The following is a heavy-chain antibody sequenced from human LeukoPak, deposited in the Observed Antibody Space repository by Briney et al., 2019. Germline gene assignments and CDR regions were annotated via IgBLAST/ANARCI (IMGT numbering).Heavy chain of an antibody. J-gene: IGHJ3*02. Sequence: ASVKVSCKASGYTFTSYYMHWVRQAPGQGLEWMGIINPSGGSTSYAQKFQGRVTMTTDTSTSTAYMELRSLRSDDTAVYYCARGGIAVAGPRDDAFDIWGQGAMVTVSS. CDR3: ARGGIAVAGPRDDAFDI. D-gene: IGHD6-19*01. CDR2: INPSGGST. V-gene: IGHV1-46*01. CDR1: GYTFTSYY.